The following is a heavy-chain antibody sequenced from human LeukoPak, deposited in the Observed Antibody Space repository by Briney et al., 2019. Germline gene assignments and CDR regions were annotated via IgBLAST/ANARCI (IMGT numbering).Heavy chain of an antibody. D-gene: IGHD3-3*01. CDR3: ARAIGVLRILEWFPHDAFDI. V-gene: IGHV4-34*01. CDR2: INHSGST. Sequence: SETLSLTCAVYGGSFSGYYWSWIRQPPGKGLEWIGEINHSGSTNYNPSLKSRVTISVDTSKNQFSLKLSSVTAADTAVYYCARAIGVLRILEWFPHDAFDIWGQGTMVTVSS. J-gene: IGHJ3*02. CDR1: GGSFSGYY.